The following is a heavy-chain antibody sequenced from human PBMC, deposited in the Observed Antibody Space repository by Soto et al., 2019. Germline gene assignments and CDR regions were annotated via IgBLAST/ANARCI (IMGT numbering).Heavy chain of an antibody. V-gene: IGHV5-51*01. J-gene: IGHJ5*02. CDR3: AGSRGYCSGGSCYSFWFDP. Sequence: PGESLKISCKGSGYSFTSYWIGWVRQMTGKGLEWMGIIYPGDSDTRYSPSFQGQVTISADKSISTAYLQWSSLKASDTAMYYCAGSRGYCSGGSCYSFWFDPWGQGTLVTVSS. CDR2: IYPGDSDT. CDR1: GYSFTSYW. D-gene: IGHD2-15*01.